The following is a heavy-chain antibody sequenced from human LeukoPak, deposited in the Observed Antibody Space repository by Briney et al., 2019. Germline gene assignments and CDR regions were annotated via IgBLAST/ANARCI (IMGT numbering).Heavy chain of an antibody. V-gene: IGHV3-23*01. CDR3: AKGGYRYEGNLDY. D-gene: IGHD3-16*02. CDR2: ISGSGGST. Sequence: GGSLRLSCAASGFTFSTYTLSWVRQAPGKGLEWVSTISGSGGSTYYADSVKGRFTISRDNSKNTLYLQMNSLTAEDPAVYYCAKGGYRYEGNLDYWGQGTLVTVSS. CDR1: GFTFSTYT. J-gene: IGHJ4*02.